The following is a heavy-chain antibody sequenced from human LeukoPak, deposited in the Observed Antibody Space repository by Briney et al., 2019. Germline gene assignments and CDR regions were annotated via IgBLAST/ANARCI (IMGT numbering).Heavy chain of an antibody. D-gene: IGHD6-13*01. V-gene: IGHV1-2*02. CDR1: GYTFTGYF. J-gene: IGHJ3*02. CDR3: ATAVIVAVFGDAFDI. CDR2: INPNSGGT. Sequence: GASVKGSCTTSGYTFTGYFMHWVRQAPEQGLEWMGWINPNSGGTNYAQKFQGRVTMTRDTSISTAYMELRRLRYDDTAVYYCATAVIVAVFGDAFDIWGQGTLVTVSS.